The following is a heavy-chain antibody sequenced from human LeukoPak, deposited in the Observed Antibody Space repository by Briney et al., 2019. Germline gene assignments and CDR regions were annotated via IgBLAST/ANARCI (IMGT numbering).Heavy chain of an antibody. CDR2: IKQDGSEK. J-gene: IGHJ4*02. CDR1: GFIFSSYW. V-gene: IGHV3-7*03. Sequence: GGSLRLSCAASGFIFSSYWMNWIRQTPGKGLEWVASIKQDGSEKYYVDAVQGRFAISRDNAKNSLYLQMNSLRAEDTAVYYCARDGPAAGLYFDYWGQGMLVTVSS. CDR3: ARDGPAAGLYFDY. D-gene: IGHD6-13*01.